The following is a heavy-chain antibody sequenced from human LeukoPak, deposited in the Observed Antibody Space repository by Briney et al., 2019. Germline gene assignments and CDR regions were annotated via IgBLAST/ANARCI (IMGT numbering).Heavy chain of an antibody. CDR1: GYTFTGYY. V-gene: IGHV1-2*02. Sequence: SVKVSCKASGYTFTGYYMHWVRQAPGQGLEWMGWINPNSGGTNYAQKFQGRVTMTGDTSISTAYMELSRLRSDDTAVYYCARGGGYDSSGYYYIDFDYWGQGTLVTVSS. CDR3: ARGGGYDSSGYYYIDFDY. J-gene: IGHJ4*02. D-gene: IGHD3-22*01. CDR2: INPNSGGT.